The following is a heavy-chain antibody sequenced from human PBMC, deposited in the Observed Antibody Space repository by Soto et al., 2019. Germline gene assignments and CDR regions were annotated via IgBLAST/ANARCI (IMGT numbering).Heavy chain of an antibody. V-gene: IGHV1-69*01. CDR1: GGTFSSYA. D-gene: IGHD1-7*01. J-gene: IGHJ4*02. Sequence: QVQLVQSGAEVKKPGSSVKVSCKASGGTFSSYAISWVRQAPGQGLEWMGGIIPSFGTATYAQKFQGRFTITADESTSTAYMELSSLSSEDTAVYYCARGALYNWNYGYYFDYWGQGTLVPVSS. CDR2: IIPSFGTA. CDR3: ARGALYNWNYGYYFDY.